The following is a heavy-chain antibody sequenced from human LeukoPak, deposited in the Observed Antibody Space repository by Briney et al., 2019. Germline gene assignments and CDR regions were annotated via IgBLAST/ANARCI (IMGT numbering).Heavy chain of an antibody. CDR2: INPNSYAT. CDR3: ARSKYAAAGQFDY. Sequence: ASVKVSCKASGYTFTGYYMHWVRQAPGQGLEWVGWINPNSYATKYAQNFQGRVTMTRDTSISTAYMELSGLRSDDTAVYYCARSKYAAAGQFDYWGQGTLVTVSS. J-gene: IGHJ4*02. CDR1: GYTFTGYY. D-gene: IGHD6-13*01. V-gene: IGHV1-2*02.